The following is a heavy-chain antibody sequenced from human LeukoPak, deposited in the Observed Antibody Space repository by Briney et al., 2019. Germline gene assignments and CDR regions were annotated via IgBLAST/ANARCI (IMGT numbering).Heavy chain of an antibody. Sequence: KASETLSLTCAVSGGSISSGGYSWSWIRQPPGKGLEWIGYIYHSGSTYYNPSLKSRVTISVDRSKNQFSLKLSSVTAADTAVYYCARDRGAAADPDAFDIWGQGTMVTVSS. CDR1: GGSISSGGYS. V-gene: IGHV4-30-2*01. CDR2: IYHSGST. D-gene: IGHD6-13*01. CDR3: ARDRGAAADPDAFDI. J-gene: IGHJ3*02.